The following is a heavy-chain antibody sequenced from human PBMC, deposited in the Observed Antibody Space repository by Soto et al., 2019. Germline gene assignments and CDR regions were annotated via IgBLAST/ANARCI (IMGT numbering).Heavy chain of an antibody. CDR2: IYPDDSRT. J-gene: IGHJ3*02. Sequence: VQLVQSGAEVKKPGESLKISCKGSEFSFTTYWIAWVRQMPGEGLKWMGIIYPDDSRTTYSPSFQGQVTISADKSIKPAYLQWSSLKASDTAMYYCTRDLDYGGNSEDFDIWGQGTRVTVSS. CDR3: TRDLDYGGNSEDFDI. V-gene: IGHV5-51*03. CDR1: EFSFTTYW. D-gene: IGHD2-21*02.